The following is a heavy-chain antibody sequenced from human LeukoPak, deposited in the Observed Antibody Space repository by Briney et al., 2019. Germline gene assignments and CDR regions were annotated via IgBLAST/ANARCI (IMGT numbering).Heavy chain of an antibody. Sequence: AGGSLRLSCATSGFTFSTYWMSWVRQAPGKGLEWVANIKQDGNETYYADSVKGRFTIFRDNDKNSLYLQMDSLRVEDTAVYYCANGDGFDYWGQGTLVIVSS. CDR2: IKQDGNET. CDR3: ANGDGFDY. D-gene: IGHD5-24*01. CDR1: GFTFSTYW. J-gene: IGHJ4*02. V-gene: IGHV3-7*01.